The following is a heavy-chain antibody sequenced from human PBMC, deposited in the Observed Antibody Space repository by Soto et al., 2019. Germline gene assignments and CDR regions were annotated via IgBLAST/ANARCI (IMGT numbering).Heavy chain of an antibody. D-gene: IGHD5-12*01. Sequence: SVKVSCKASGGTFSSYTISWVRQAPGQGLEWMGRIIPILGIANYAQKFQGRVTITADKSTSTAYMELSSLRSEDTAVYYCARDRMGGYDSYYFDYWGQGTLVTVSS. CDR1: GGTFSSYT. CDR2: IIPILGIA. CDR3: ARDRMGGYDSYYFDY. V-gene: IGHV1-69*04. J-gene: IGHJ4*02.